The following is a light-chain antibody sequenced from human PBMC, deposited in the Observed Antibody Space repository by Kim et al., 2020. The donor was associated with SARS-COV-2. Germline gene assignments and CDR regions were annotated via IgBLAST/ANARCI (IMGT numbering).Light chain of an antibody. Sequence: ASVGDRVTITCRASQGISNYLAWYQQKPGKVPKLLIYAASTWQTGIPARFSGSGSGTDFTLTISSLQPEDVAAYYCQKYNSAPCTFGPGTKVDIK. V-gene: IGKV1-27*01. CDR2: AAS. J-gene: IGKJ3*01. CDR3: QKYNSAPCT. CDR1: QGISNY.